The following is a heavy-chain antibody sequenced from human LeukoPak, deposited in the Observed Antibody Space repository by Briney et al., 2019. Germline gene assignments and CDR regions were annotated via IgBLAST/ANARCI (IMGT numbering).Heavy chain of an antibody. Sequence: ASVKVSCKASGYTFTGYYMHWVRQAPGQGREWMGWINPNSGGTNYAQKFQGRVTMTRDTSISTAYMELSRLRSDDTAVYYCARGPPYSSSSIYYYYMDVWGKGTTVTVSS. J-gene: IGHJ6*03. D-gene: IGHD6-6*01. CDR1: GYTFTGYY. V-gene: IGHV1-2*02. CDR3: ARGPPYSSSSIYYYYMDV. CDR2: INPNSGGT.